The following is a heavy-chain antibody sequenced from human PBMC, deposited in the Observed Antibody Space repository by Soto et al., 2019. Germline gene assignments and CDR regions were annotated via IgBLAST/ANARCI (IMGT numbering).Heavy chain of an antibody. CDR3: AKEEEAFDI. Sequence: QVQLVESGGGVVQPGRSLRLSCAASGFTFSGYVMHWVRQAPGKGLEWVALITYDGKTIYYGDSVKGRFTISRDNSENTLYLKTNSLRPEDTAVYYCAKEEEAFDIWGQGTMFTVSS. J-gene: IGHJ3*02. CDR2: ITYDGKTI. V-gene: IGHV3-30*18. CDR1: GFTFSGYV.